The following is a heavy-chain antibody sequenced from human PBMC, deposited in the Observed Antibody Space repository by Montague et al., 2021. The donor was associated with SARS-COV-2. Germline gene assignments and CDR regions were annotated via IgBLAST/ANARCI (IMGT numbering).Heavy chain of an antibody. CDR2: IYYSGST. J-gene: IGHJ6*02. CDR1: GGSISNYH. V-gene: IGHV4-59*08. CDR3: ARQLRVRRTWQVGDYNHYGMDV. D-gene: IGHD3-10*01. Sequence: SETLSLTCTVSGGSISNYHWNWIRQPPGKGLEWIAHIYYSGSTNXNPSLQSRVTISVDTSRNQFSLRLTSVTAADTAVYYCARQLRVRRTWQVGDYNHYGMDVWGQGTTVSVSS.